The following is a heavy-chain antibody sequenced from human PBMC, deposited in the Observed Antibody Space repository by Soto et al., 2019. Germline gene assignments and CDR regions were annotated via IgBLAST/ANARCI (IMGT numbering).Heavy chain of an antibody. V-gene: IGHV1-18*01. J-gene: IGHJ4*02. CDR2: ISAYNGNS. Sequence: AASVKVSCKASGYTFTSYGISWVRQAPGQGLEWMGWISAYNGNSDYAQKLHGRDTMTTDTSTSTGYMGLRRLRSDGTGVYYCARVFASCTSTSCREYSGQGKLVTVSS. D-gene: IGHD2-2*01. CDR3: ARVFASCTSTSCREY. CDR1: GYTFTSYG.